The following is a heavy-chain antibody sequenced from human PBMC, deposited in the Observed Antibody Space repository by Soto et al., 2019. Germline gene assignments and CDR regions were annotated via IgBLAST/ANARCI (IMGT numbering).Heavy chain of an antibody. V-gene: IGHV4-31*03. CDR2: IYYSGST. D-gene: IGHD5-12*01. J-gene: IGHJ6*02. CDR1: GGSISSGGYY. CDR3: ARDGGYDDYYYHGMDV. Sequence: QVQLQESGPGLVKPSQTLSLTCTVSGGSISSGGYYWSWIRQHPGKGLEWIGYIYYSGSTYYNPSLKSRVTISVDTSKNQFSLKLSSVTAADTAVYYCARDGGYDDYYYHGMDVWGQGTTVTVSS.